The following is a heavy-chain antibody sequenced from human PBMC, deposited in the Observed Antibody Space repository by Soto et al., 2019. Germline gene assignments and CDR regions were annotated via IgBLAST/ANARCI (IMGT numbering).Heavy chain of an antibody. CDR2: IIPMFGTA. CDR3: ASGIQLWLRRINNGYSG. V-gene: IGHV1-69*12. Sequence: QVQLVQSGAEVKKPESSVKVSCKAPGGTFSTYAISWVRQAPGQGLEWMGGIIPMFGTANYAQRFKDRVTITADESTNTVYMKLSSLRSEDTAVYFCASGIQLWLRRINNGYSGWGQGTLVTVSS. D-gene: IGHD5-18*01. CDR1: GGTFSTYA. J-gene: IGHJ4*02.